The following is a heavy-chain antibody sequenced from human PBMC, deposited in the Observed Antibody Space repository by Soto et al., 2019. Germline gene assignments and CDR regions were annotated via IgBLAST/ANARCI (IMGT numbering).Heavy chain of an antibody. CDR3: ARGMGIPVTAPRFPY. Sequence: QVQLQESGPGLVKPSQTLSLTCTVSGASISSGDDFWSWIRQPPGGGLEWIGSIYNNGNTYYKPSLKSRVTISIDTSKSQFSLNLTSVTAADTAVYYCARGMGIPVTAPRFPYWGQGTLVTVSS. J-gene: IGHJ4*02. CDR1: GASISSGDDF. D-gene: IGHD4-4*01. V-gene: IGHV4-30-4*01. CDR2: IYNNGNT.